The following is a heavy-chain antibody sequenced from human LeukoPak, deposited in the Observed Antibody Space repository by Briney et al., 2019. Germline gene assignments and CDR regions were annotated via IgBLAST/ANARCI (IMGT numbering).Heavy chain of an antibody. V-gene: IGHV3-30*02. D-gene: IGHD1-14*01. CDR2: IRYDGSNK. CDR3: AKGWRGPGGGAFDI. CDR1: GFTFSSYG. J-gene: IGHJ3*02. Sequence: GGSLRLSCAASGFTFSSYGMHWVRQAPGKGLEWVAFIRYDGSNKYYADSVKGRFTISRDNSKNTLYLQMNSLGAEDTAVYYCAKGWRGPGGGAFDIWGQGTMVTVSS.